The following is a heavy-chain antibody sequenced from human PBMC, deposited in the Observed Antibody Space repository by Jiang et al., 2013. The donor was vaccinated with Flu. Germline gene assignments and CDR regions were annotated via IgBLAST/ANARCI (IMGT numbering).Heavy chain of an antibody. CDR3: ARDPSTTVGYFDY. V-gene: IGHV1-46*01. CDR2: INPSGGST. J-gene: IGHJ4*02. D-gene: IGHD4-23*01. Sequence: SGYTFTSYYMHWVRQAPGQGLEWMGIINPSGGSTSYAQKFQGRVTMTRDTSTSTVYMELSSLRSEDTAVYYCARDPSTTVGYFDYWGQGTLVTVSS. CDR1: GYTFTSYY.